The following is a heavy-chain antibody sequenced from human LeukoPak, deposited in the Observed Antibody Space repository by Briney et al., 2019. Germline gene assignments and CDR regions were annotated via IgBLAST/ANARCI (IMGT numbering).Heavy chain of an antibody. V-gene: IGHV1-24*01. Sequence: GASVKVSCKVSGHTLTELSMHWVRQAPGKGVEWMGGFDPEDGETIYAQKFQGRVTMTEDTSTDTAYMELSSLRSEDTAVYYCATDPVRYSSSWYYFDYWGQGTLVTVSS. CDR2: FDPEDGET. D-gene: IGHD6-13*01. CDR1: GHTLTELS. J-gene: IGHJ4*02. CDR3: ATDPVRYSSSWYYFDY.